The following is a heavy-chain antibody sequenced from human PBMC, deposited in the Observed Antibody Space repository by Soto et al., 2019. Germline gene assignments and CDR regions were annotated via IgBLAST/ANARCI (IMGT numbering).Heavy chain of an antibody. J-gene: IGHJ4*02. V-gene: IGHV1-18*01. Sequence: QVQLVQSGAEVKKPGASVKVSCKASGYTFTSYAISWVRQAPGQGLEWMGWISAYNGNTNYAQTHQGRVTMTRDPSTTTAYGELMILRSADTAVYSCARSGPTAGYWRKGPLVTVSS. CDR1: GYTFTSYA. CDR3: ARSGPTAGY. D-gene: IGHD3-10*01. CDR2: ISAYNGNT.